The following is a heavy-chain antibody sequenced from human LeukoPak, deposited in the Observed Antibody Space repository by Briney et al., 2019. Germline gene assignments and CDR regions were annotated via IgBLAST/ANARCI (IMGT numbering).Heavy chain of an antibody. V-gene: IGHV1-8*01. CDR3: ARDRLRVKPGAFDI. D-gene: IGHD1-14*01. J-gene: IGHJ3*02. Sequence: ASVKVSCKASGYTFTSYDINWVRQATGQGLEWMGWMNPNSGNTGYAQKFQGRVTMTRNTSISTAYMELSSLRSEDTAVYYCARDRLRVKPGAFDIWGQGTMVTVSS. CDR2: MNPNSGNT. CDR1: GYTFTSYD.